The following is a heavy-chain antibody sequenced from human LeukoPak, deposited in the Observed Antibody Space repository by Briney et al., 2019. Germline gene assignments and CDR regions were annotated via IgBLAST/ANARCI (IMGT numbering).Heavy chain of an antibody. CDR2: ISSSGTYV. D-gene: IGHD3-9*01. J-gene: IGHJ3*02. CDR3: ARASSKQLAGYLPDGFDI. CDR1: GFTFSSYS. Sequence: RTGGSLRLSCAASGFTFSSYSMNWVRQAPGKGLEWVSSISSSGTYVYYADSVKGRFTISRDNAKNSLSPQMNSLRADDAAVYYCARASSKQLAGYLPDGFDIWGQGTMVTVSS. V-gene: IGHV3-21*01.